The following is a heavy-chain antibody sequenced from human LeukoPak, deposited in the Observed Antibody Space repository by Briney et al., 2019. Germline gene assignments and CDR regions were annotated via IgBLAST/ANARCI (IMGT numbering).Heavy chain of an antibody. D-gene: IGHD3-9*01. Sequence: ASVKVSCKASGYTFTGYYMHWVRQAPGQGLEWMGWINPNSGGTNYAQKFQGGVTMTRDTFISTAYMELSRLRSDDTAVYHCARGPSGRYQNNNWFDPWGQGTLVTVSS. CDR2: INPNSGGT. CDR3: ARGPSGRYQNNNWFDP. CDR1: GYTFTGYY. V-gene: IGHV1-2*02. J-gene: IGHJ5*02.